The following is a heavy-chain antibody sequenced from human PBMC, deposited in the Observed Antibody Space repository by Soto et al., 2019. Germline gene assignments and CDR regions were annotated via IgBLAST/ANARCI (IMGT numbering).Heavy chain of an antibody. Sequence: GGSLRLSCAASGFTFSSYTMVWVRQAPGKGLQWVSSITGAGDYTYYTDSVQGRSTISRDNSKNTLYLQMSSLRAEDTAVYYCAKPQTPGVAYLCYLFAFWGQGTLVPVSS. CDR1: GFTFSSYT. V-gene: IGHV3-23*01. CDR2: ITGAGDYT. D-gene: IGHD3-16*01. CDR3: AKPQTPGVAYLCYLFAF. J-gene: IGHJ4*02.